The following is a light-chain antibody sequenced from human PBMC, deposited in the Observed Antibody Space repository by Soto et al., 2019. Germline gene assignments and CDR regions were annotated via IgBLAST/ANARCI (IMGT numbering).Light chain of an antibody. Sequence: DVVMTQTPLSLSVTTGQPASISFKSSQSLLSSGGETYLFWYLQKPGQSPQLLIYEVSTRVSGVPDRFSGSGSGTDFTLEISRVETDDVGIYYCMQSTQLPPTFGQGTRLEI. V-gene: IGKV2D-29*02. J-gene: IGKJ5*01. CDR3: MQSTQLPPT. CDR2: EVS. CDR1: QSLLSSGGETY.